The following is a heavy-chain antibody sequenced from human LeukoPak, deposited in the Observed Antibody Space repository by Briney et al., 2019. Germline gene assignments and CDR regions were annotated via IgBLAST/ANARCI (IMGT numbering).Heavy chain of an antibody. CDR1: GFTFSSYA. J-gene: IGHJ4*02. D-gene: IGHD3-22*01. Sequence: GGSLRLSCSASGFTFSSYAMHWVRQAPGKGLEYVSAISSNGGSTYYADSVKGRFTISRDNSKNTLYLQMSSLRAEDTAVYYCVKGHHRGFTMIVVAFDYWGQGTLVTVSS. CDR2: ISSNGGST. V-gene: IGHV3-64D*09. CDR3: VKGHHRGFTMIVVAFDY.